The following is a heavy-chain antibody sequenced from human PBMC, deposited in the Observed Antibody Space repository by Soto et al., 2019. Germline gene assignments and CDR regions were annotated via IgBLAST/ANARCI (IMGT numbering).Heavy chain of an antibody. Sequence: PGGSLRLSCAVSGFTFSSYAMSWVRQAPGKGLEWVSAISGSGGSTYYADSVKGRFTISRDNSKNTLSLQMNSLRAEDTAVYYCAAAAREYYYYGMDVWGQGTTVTVSS. CDR2: ISGSGGST. CDR3: AAAAREYYYYGMDV. CDR1: GFTFSSYA. J-gene: IGHJ6*02. V-gene: IGHV3-23*01.